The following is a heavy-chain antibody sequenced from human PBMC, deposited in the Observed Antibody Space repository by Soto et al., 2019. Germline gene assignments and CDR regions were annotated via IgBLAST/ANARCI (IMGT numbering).Heavy chain of an antibody. CDR3: AKDLRYCSGGSCYYFDY. D-gene: IGHD2-15*01. Sequence: GGSLRLSCAASGFTFSSYAMSWVRQAPGKGLEWVSAISGSGGSTYYADSVKGRFSISRDNSKNSLYLQMSSLRAEDTAVYCCAKDLRYCSGGSCYYFDYWGQGTLVTVSS. J-gene: IGHJ4*02. CDR2: ISGSGGST. V-gene: IGHV3-23*01. CDR1: GFTFSSYA.